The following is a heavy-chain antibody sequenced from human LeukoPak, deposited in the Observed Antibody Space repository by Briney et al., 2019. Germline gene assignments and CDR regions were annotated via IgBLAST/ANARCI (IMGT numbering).Heavy chain of an antibody. J-gene: IGHJ4*02. V-gene: IGHV3-7*01. CDR1: GFTFSTYW. CDR2: IKQDGSEK. Sequence: GGSLRLSCAASGFTFSTYWMHWVRQAPGKGPEWVANIKQDGSEKYYLDSVKGRFTISRDNAKNSLYLEMNSLRAEDTAVYYCTRSPDGVDYWGQGPLVTVSS. CDR3: TRSPDGVDY. D-gene: IGHD3-10*01.